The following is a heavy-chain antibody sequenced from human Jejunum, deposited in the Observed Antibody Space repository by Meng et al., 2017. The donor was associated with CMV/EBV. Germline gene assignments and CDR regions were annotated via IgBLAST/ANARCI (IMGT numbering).Heavy chain of an antibody. CDR2: INSDGSST. J-gene: IGHJ4*02. CDR3: ARERVSGSYLDDY. D-gene: IGHD1-26*01. V-gene: IGHV3-74*01. CDR1: GFTFSSHW. Sequence: GQVVGSGVGLVQPGGSLRLSCAVSGFTFSSHWMHWVRQGPGKGLVWVSRINSDGSSTSYADSVKGRFTISRDNAKNTLYLQMNSLRVEDTAVYYCARERVSGSYLDDYWGQGTLVTVSS.